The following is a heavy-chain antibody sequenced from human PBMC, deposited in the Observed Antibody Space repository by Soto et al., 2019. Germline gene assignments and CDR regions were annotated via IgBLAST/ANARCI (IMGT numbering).Heavy chain of an antibody. J-gene: IGHJ4*02. D-gene: IGHD3-22*01. V-gene: IGHV3-23*01. CDR3: AKGLFEGVVVITPFDY. Sequence: GGSLRLSCAGSGFTFSNYAMTWVRQAPGKGLEWVSTTRSNGEYTYYADSVKGRFTISRDNSKNTLYLQMNSLRAEDTAVYYCAKGLFEGVVVITPFDYWGQGTLVTVSS. CDR1: GFTFSNYA. CDR2: TRSNGEYT.